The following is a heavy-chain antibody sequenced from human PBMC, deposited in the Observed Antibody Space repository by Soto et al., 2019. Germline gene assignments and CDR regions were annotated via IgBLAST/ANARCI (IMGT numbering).Heavy chain of an antibody. D-gene: IGHD6-13*01. CDR2: ISISSRTI. CDR1: GFTFRSYS. Sequence: LRLSCAASGFTFRSYSMNWVRQAPGKGLEWVSYISISSRTIYYADSVKGRFTISRDDAKNSLYLRMNSLRDEDTSVYYCARDNGIAGSFDPWGQGTLVTVSS. V-gene: IGHV3-48*02. CDR3: ARDNGIAGSFDP. J-gene: IGHJ5*02.